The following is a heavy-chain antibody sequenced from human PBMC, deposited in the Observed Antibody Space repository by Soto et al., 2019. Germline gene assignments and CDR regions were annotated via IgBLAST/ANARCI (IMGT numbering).Heavy chain of an antibody. CDR3: AKESGIAVAGRLGYYYYGMDV. D-gene: IGHD6-19*01. J-gene: IGHJ6*02. Sequence: GGSLRLSCAASGFAFSSYGMHWVRQAPGKGLEWVAVISYDGSNKYYADSVKGRFTISRDNSKNTLYLQMNSLRAEDTAVYYCAKESGIAVAGRLGYYYYGMDVWGQGTTVTVSS. V-gene: IGHV3-30*18. CDR2: ISYDGSNK. CDR1: GFAFSSYG.